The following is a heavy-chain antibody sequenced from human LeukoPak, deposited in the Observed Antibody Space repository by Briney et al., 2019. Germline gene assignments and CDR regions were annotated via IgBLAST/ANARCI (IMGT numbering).Heavy chain of an antibody. V-gene: IGHV3-30*02. D-gene: IGHD2-2*01. Sequence: GGSLRLSCGASGFTFNNYGMHWVRQAPGKGPEWMAFIPYDESNKYYADSVKGRFTISRDNSKNTLYLQMSSLRVEDAAVYYCAKAYCASTVCYGGGKIDFWGQGTLVSVSS. CDR2: IPYDESNK. CDR3: AKAYCASTVCYGGGKIDF. J-gene: IGHJ4*02. CDR1: GFTFNNYG.